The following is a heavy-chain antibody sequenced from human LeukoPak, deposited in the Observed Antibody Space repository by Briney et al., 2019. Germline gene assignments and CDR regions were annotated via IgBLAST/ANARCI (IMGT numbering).Heavy chain of an antibody. CDR3: ARGYCTNGVCYTYNWFDP. CDR2: IYYSGST. CDR1: GGSISSSSYS. V-gene: IGHV4-39*07. Sequence: SETLSLTCTVSGGSISSSSYSWGWIRQPPGKGLEWIGTIYYSGSTYYNPSLKSRVTISVDTSKNQFSLKLSSVTAADTAVYYCARGYCTNGVCYTYNWFDPWGQGTLVTVSS. J-gene: IGHJ5*02. D-gene: IGHD2-8*01.